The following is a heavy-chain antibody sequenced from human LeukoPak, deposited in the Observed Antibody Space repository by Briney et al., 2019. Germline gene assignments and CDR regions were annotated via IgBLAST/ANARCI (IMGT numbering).Heavy chain of an antibody. CDR2: IRYEGSNK. V-gene: IGHV3-30*02. Sequence: PGGSLRLSCAASGFTFSSYGMHWVRQAPGKGLEWVAFIRYEGSNKYYADSVKGRFTISRDNSKNTLYLQMNSLRAEDTAVYYCAKGEDIVVVVAATFGYSFDYWGQGTLVTVSS. D-gene: IGHD2-15*01. CDR1: GFTFSSYG. CDR3: AKGEDIVVVVAATFGYSFDY. J-gene: IGHJ4*02.